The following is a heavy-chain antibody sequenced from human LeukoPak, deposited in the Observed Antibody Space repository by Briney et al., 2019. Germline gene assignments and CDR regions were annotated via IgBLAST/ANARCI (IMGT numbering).Heavy chain of an antibody. CDR1: GYTFTSYY. CDR2: INPSGGST. J-gene: IGHJ4*02. CDR3: ARGDYDILTGYSYFDY. Sequence: ASVKVSCKASGYTFTSYYMHWVRQAPGQGLEWMGIINPSGGSTSYAQKFQGRVTMTRDMSTSTVYMELSSLRSEDTAVYYCARGDYDILTGYSYFDYWGQGTLVTVSS. V-gene: IGHV1-46*01. D-gene: IGHD3-9*01.